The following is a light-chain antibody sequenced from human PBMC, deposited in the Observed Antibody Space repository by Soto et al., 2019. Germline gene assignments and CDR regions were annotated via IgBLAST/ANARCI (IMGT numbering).Light chain of an antibody. J-gene: IGLJ1*01. CDR3: QTWGTGIQV. Sequence: QAVLTQSPSASASLGASVKLTCTLSRGHSSYAIAWHQQQPEKGPRYLMKLNSDGSHSKGDGIPDRFSGSSSGAERYLTISSLQSEDEADYYCQTWGTGIQVFGTGTKLTVL. CDR2: LNSDGSH. V-gene: IGLV4-69*01. CDR1: RGHSSYA.